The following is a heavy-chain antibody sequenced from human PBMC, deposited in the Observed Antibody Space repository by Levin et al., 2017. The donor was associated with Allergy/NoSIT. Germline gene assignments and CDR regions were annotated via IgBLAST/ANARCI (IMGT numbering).Heavy chain of an antibody. D-gene: IGHD4-17*01. J-gene: IGHJ4*02. V-gene: IGHV3-7*03. CDR2: IKQDGSEK. Sequence: QLGESLKISCAASGFTFSSYWMSWVRQAPGKGLEWVANIKQDGSEKYYVDSVKGRFTISRDNAKNSLYLQMNSLRAEDTAVYYCARDSTTTVTTPVDYWGQGTLVTVSS. CDR1: GFTFSSYW. CDR3: ARDSTTTVTTPVDY.